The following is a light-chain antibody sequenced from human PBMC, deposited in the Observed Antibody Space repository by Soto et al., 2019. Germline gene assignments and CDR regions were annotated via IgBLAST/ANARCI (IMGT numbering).Light chain of an antibody. CDR2: DNS. J-gene: IGLJ1*01. Sequence: QSVLTQPPSVSAAPGQKVTISCSGSSSNIGTNYVSWYQQLPGRPPKLVIFDNSKRPSGIPDRFSGSKSGTSASLAITGLQAEDEADYYCQSYDISLSGYVFGTGTKVTVL. CDR1: SSNIGTNY. CDR3: QSYDISLSGYV. V-gene: IGLV1-51*01.